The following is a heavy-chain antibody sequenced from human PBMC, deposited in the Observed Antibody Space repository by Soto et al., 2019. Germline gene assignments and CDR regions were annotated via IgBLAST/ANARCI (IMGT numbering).Heavy chain of an antibody. D-gene: IGHD6-19*01. J-gene: IGHJ4*02. V-gene: IGHV1-69*02. CDR2: IIPYNGIA. CDR3: ARVVAESGGWYFDY. Sequence: ASVKVSCKASGGTFSSYTISWVRQAPGQGLEWMGRIIPYNGIANYAQKLQGRVTITTDTSTSTAYMELRSLRSDDTAVYYCARVVAESGGWYFDYWGQGTLVTVSS. CDR1: GGTFSSYT.